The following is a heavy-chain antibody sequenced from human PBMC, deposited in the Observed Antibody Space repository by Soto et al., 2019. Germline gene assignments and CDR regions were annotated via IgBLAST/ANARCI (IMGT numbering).Heavy chain of an antibody. CDR2: IYWDDDK. J-gene: IGHJ6*02. CDR1: GLSLSTTGVG. Sequence: QITLKESGPTLVKPTQTLTLTCTFSGLSLSTTGVGVGWIRQPPGKALEWLALIYWDDDKRYSPSLKSRLTIPKDTSKNQVVLTMTNIDPVHTATYYCVQSRCGGDCLQSYSSHSYYGLDVWGQGTTVTVSS. V-gene: IGHV2-5*02. D-gene: IGHD2-21*02. CDR3: VQSRCGGDCLQSYSSHSYYGLDV.